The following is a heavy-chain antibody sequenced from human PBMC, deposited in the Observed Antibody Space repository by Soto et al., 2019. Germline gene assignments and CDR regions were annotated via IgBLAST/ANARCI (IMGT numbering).Heavy chain of an antibody. Sequence: QVQLQESGPGLVKPSETLSLTCTVSGGSISSYYWSWIRQPPGKGLEWIGYIYYSGSTNYNPSLKSRVTISVDTSKNQFSLKLSSVTAADTAVYYCARGSLTMVRVPRNYGMDVWGQGTTVTVSS. CDR3: ARGSLTMVRVPRNYGMDV. J-gene: IGHJ6*02. CDR1: GGSISSYY. CDR2: IYYSGST. V-gene: IGHV4-59*01. D-gene: IGHD3-10*01.